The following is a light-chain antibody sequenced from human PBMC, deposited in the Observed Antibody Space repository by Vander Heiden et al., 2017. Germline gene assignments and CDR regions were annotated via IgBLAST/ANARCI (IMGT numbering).Light chain of an antibody. CDR3: QSYDSSMSGSV. CDR2: GNS. J-gene: IGLJ2*01. V-gene: IGLV1-40*01. Sequence: QSVLTQPPSVSGAPGQRVTISCTGSSSNIGAGYDVHWYHQLPGTAPNLLIYGNSIRPSGVPDRFSGSKSGTSASLAITGLQAEDEADYYCQSYDSSMSGSVFGGGTKLTVL. CDR1: SSNIGAGYD.